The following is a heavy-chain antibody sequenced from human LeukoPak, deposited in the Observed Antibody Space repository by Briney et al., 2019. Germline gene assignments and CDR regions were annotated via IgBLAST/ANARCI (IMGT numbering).Heavy chain of an antibody. Sequence: GGSLRLSCAASGFTFSSYSMNWVRQAPGKGLEWVSSISSSSSYIYYADSVKGRFTISRDNAKNSLYLQMNSLRAEDTAVYYCAKAHGGYCSSTSCPNGYYYCYYMDVWGKGTTVTVSS. CDR3: AKAHGGYCSSTSCPNGYYYCYYMDV. J-gene: IGHJ6*03. CDR1: GFTFSSYS. CDR2: ISSSSSYI. D-gene: IGHD2-2*01. V-gene: IGHV3-21*01.